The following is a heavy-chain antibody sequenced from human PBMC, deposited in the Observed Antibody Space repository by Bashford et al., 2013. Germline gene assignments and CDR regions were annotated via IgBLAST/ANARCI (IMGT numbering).Heavy chain of an antibody. D-gene: IGHD2-8*01. J-gene: IGHJ4*02. CDR2: IYPGDSDT. CDR3: ARVALVSAVAKHFDY. V-gene: IGHV5-51*01. Sequence: WVRQMPGKGLEWMGIIYPGDSDTRYSPSFRGQVTISADRSISTAYLQWRSLKASDTAIYYCARVALVSAVAKHFDYWGQGTLVTVSS.